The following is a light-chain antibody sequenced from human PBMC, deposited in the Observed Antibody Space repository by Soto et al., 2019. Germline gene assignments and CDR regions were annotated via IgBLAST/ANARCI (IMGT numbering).Light chain of an antibody. CDR3: QHSLSTPPT. V-gene: IGKV1-39*01. CDR1: QSITTY. Sequence: DIQMTQSPSSLSASVGDRVSITCRASQSITTYLNWYQQKPGKAPKLLIYDASTLQSGVPSRFSGSGSGTEFTLTISSLQPEDFATYYCQHSLSTPPTFGHGTQAEIK. CDR2: DAS. J-gene: IGKJ1*01.